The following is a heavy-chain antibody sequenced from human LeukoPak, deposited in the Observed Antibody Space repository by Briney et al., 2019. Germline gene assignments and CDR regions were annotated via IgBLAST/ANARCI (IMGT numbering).Heavy chain of an antibody. CDR2: IYYSGST. CDR3: ARQFSGTYYYGLDV. V-gene: IGHV4-59*01. J-gene: IGHJ6*02. D-gene: IGHD1-26*01. CDR1: GGSISSYY. Sequence: SETLSLTCTVSGGSISSYYWSWIRQPPGKGLEWIGYIYYSGSTNYNPSLKSRVTISVDTSKNQFSLKLSSVTAADTAVYYFARQFSGTYYYGLDVWGQGTTVTVSS.